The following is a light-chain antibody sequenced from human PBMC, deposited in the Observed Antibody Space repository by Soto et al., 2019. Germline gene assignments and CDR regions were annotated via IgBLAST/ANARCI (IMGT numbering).Light chain of an antibody. CDR1: QSLLHTNGHKY. V-gene: IGKV2-28*01. CDR2: LGS. CDR3: VQVLQTPLS. J-gene: IGKJ4*01. Sequence: LVMTQSPLSLPVTPGEPASISCRSSQSLLHTNGHKYLDWYLQKPGQSPQLLIYLGSSRASGVPDRFSGSGSGTDFTLKISRVEAEDVGVYYCVQVLQTPLSFGGGTKVEIK.